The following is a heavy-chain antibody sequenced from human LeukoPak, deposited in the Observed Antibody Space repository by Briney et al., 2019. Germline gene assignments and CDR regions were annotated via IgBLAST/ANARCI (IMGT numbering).Heavy chain of an antibody. J-gene: IGHJ6*03. CDR1: EFTFRSYW. CDR3: ATSLSGWGTYYYMDA. Sequence: GGSLRLSCAASEFTFRSYWMRWVRQAPGKGLEWVANIKQDGSEKNYVDPVKGRFTLSRDNPKNSLYLQMNNLRAEDAAVYYCATSLSGWGTYYYMDAWGKGTTVTISS. V-gene: IGHV3-7*01. CDR2: IKQDGSEK. D-gene: IGHD6-19*01.